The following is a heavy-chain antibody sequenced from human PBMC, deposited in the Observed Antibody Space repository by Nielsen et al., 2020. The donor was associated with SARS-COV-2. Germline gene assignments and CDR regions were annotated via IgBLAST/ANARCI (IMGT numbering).Heavy chain of an antibody. D-gene: IGHD5-24*01. J-gene: IGHJ6*02. CDR3: ARHGGGMAAHYYYGMDV. CDR1: GGSISSSDHY. V-gene: IGHV4-39*01. Sequence: SETLSLTCTVSGGSISSSDHYWSWIRQPPGKGLEWIGYIHHSGSTYYNPSLKSRVTISVDTSKNQFSLKLSSVTAADTAVYYCARHGGGMAAHYYYGMDVWGQGTTVTVSS. CDR2: IHHSGST.